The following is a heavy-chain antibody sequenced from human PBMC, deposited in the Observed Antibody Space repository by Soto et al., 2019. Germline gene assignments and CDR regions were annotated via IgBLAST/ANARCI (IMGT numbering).Heavy chain of an antibody. D-gene: IGHD6-13*01. J-gene: IGHJ4*02. CDR3: AKGAPRPSIAAAGRIEY. CDR2: ISGSGGST. V-gene: IGHV3-23*01. Sequence: GGSLRLSCAASGFTFSSYAMSWVRQAPGKGLEWVSAISGSGGSTYYADSVKGRFTISRDNSKNTLYLQMNSLRAEDTAVYYCAKGAPRPSIAAAGRIEYWGQGTLVTVSS. CDR1: GFTFSSYA.